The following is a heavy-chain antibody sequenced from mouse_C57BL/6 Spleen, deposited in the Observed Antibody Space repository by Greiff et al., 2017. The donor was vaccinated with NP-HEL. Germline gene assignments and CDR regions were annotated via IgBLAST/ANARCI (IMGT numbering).Heavy chain of an antibody. CDR1: GFTFSSYG. CDR2: ISSGGSYT. J-gene: IGHJ1*03. V-gene: IGHV5-6*01. Sequence: EVHLVESGGDLVKPGGSLKLSCAASGFTFSSYGMSWVRQTPDKRLEWVATISSGGSYTYYPDSVKGRFTISRDNAKNTLYLQMSSLKSEDTAMYYCAHGTFWYFDVWGTGTTVTVSS. CDR3: AHGTFWYFDV. D-gene: IGHD3-3*01.